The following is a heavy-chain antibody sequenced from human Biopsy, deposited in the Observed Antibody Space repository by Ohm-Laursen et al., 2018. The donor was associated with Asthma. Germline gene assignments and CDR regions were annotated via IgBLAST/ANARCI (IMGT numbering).Heavy chain of an antibody. D-gene: IGHD2-15*01. J-gene: IGHJ4*02. V-gene: IGHV4-59*01. Sequence: SETLSLTCLVSGVSISGYFWGWIRQSPGKGLEWIGHMSYTGSTYSNPSLKSRVTISVDTSKKQISLRLSSVIAADTAVYYCAGFCSGGNCPDHWGQGTLVTVSS. CDR1: GVSISGYF. CDR3: AGFCSGGNCPDH. CDR2: MSYTGST.